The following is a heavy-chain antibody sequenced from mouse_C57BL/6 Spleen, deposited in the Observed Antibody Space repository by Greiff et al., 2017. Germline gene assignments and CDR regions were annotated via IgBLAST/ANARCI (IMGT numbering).Heavy chain of an antibody. Sequence: EVQVVESGGGLVQPGGSLKLSCAASGFTFSDYYMYWVRQTPEKRLEWVAYISNGGGSTYYPDTVKGRFTISRDNAKNTLYLQMSRLKSEDTAMYYCARQYGNWYFDVWGTGTTVTVSS. D-gene: IGHD2-1*01. CDR1: GFTFSDYY. J-gene: IGHJ1*03. CDR3: ARQYGNWYFDV. V-gene: IGHV5-12*01. CDR2: ISNGGGST.